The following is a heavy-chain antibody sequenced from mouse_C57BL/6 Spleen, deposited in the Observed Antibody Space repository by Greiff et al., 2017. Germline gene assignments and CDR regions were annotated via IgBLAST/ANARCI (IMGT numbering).Heavy chain of an antibody. CDR3: AHYERGYFDY. CDR1: GYTFTSYW. Sequence: VQGVESGAELAKPGASVKLSCKASGYTFTSYWMHWVKQRPGQGLELIGYINPSSGYTKYNQKFKDKATLTADKSSSTAYMQLSSLTYEDSAVYYCAHYERGYFDYWGQGTTLTVSS. CDR2: INPSSGYT. J-gene: IGHJ2*01. D-gene: IGHD2-4*01. V-gene: IGHV1-7*01.